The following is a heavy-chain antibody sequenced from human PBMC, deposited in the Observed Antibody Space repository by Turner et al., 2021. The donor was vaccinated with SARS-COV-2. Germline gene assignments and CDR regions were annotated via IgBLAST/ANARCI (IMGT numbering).Heavy chain of an antibody. J-gene: IGHJ3*01. Sequence: VQLEQSGAEVTKPGASVPVSCKTSGVIPTNSNMHWVRQAPGQGLEWMGWINPTSGGRNYAQNFQGRVTMTGDTSTRTTYMKLKRLTSDDTAVYYCASMCNCGGAQDVSFDVWGQGTMVAVSS. CDR2: INPTSGGR. CDR1: GVIPTNSN. D-gene: IGHD2-21*01. V-gene: IGHV1-2*02. CDR3: ASMCNCGGAQDVSFDV.